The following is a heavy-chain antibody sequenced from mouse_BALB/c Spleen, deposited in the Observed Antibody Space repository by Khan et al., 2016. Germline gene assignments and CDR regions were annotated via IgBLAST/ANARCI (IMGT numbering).Heavy chain of an antibody. Sequence: VQLQQSGAELVRPGALVKLSCKASGFNIKDYYMHWVKQRPEQGLEWIGWIDPENGNTIYDPKFQGKASITADTSSNTAYLQLSSLTSEDTADYYCARSTATYFDYWGQGTTLTVSS. CDR1: GFNIKDYY. V-gene: IGHV14-1*02. CDR2: IDPENGNT. D-gene: IGHD1-2*01. CDR3: ARSTATYFDY. J-gene: IGHJ2*01.